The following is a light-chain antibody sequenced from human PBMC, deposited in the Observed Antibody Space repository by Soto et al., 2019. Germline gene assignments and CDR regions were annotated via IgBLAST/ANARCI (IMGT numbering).Light chain of an antibody. Sequence: EILMTQSPATLSASPGERATLSYRASQSLNMNLAWYQQKPGQAPRLIIYGASTRASGIPARFSGSGSGTDFTLTISSLQSEDFALYYCQHYNDWPPAFTFGPGTKVDL. CDR1: QSLNMN. CDR2: GAS. CDR3: QHYNDWPPAFT. V-gene: IGKV3D-15*01. J-gene: IGKJ3*01.